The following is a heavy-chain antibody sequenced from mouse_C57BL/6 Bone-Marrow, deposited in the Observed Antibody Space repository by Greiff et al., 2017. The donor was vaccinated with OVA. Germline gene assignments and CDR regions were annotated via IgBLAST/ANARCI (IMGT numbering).Heavy chain of an antibody. Sequence: EVKLVESGGGLVKPGGSLKLSCAASGFTFSSYAMSWVRQTPEKRLEWVATISAGGSYTYYPDNVKGRFTISRDNAKNNLYLQMSHLTSEDTAIYYSARVLITTLVAGYYFDYWGQGTTLTVSS. V-gene: IGHV5-4*03. J-gene: IGHJ2*01. D-gene: IGHD1-1*01. CDR1: GFTFSSYA. CDR3: ARVLITTLVAGYYFDY. CDR2: ISAGGSYT.